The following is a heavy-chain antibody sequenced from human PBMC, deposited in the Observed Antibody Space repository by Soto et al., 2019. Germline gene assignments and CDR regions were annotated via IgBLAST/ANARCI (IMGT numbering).Heavy chain of an antibody. Sequence: TLSLTCTVSGASITSDDYYWSWIRQPPGKGLEYIAYIYHRGITYYNPSLQSRVTISLDTSKNQFSLNLTSVTAADTAVYYCARLGGHCSSSSCFGFYVMDVWGQGTTV. CDR2: IYHRGIT. V-gene: IGHV4-30-4*01. D-gene: IGHD2-2*01. J-gene: IGHJ6*02. CDR3: ARLGGHCSSSSCFGFYVMDV. CDR1: GASITSDDYY.